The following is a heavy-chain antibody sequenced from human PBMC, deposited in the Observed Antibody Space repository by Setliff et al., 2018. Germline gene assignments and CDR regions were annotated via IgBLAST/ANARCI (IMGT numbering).Heavy chain of an antibody. CDR1: GGSFSGYY. J-gene: IGHJ4*02. D-gene: IGHD3-22*01. V-gene: IGHV4-34*01. Sequence: SETLSLTCAVYGGSFSGYYWSWIRQPPGKGLEWIGEINHSGSTNYNPSLKSRVTISVDTSKNQFSLKLSSVTAADTAVYYCARRDSTGYYGYSFDFWGQGILVTVSS. CDR3: ARRDSTGYYGYSFDF. CDR2: INHSGST.